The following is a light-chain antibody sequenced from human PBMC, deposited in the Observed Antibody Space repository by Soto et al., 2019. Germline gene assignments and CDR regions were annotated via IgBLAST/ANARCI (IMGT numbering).Light chain of an antibody. CDR3: QQYNSYPYT. J-gene: IGKJ2*01. V-gene: IGKV1-5*03. Sequence: DIQLTQSPSTLSASVGDRVTITCRASQDINGWLAWYRQKPGKAPNLLIYEASTLHSGVPSRFSDSGSGTDFTLTISSLQPDDSATYYCQQYNSYPYTFGQGTKLEIK. CDR1: QDINGW. CDR2: EAS.